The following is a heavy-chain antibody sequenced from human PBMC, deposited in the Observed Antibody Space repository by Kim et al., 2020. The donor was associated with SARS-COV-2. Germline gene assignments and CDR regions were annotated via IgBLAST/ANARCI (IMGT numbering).Heavy chain of an antibody. J-gene: IGHJ4*02. Sequence: GGSLRLSCAASGFTFSSYGMHWVRQAPGKGLEWVAVIWYDGSNKYYADSVKGRFTISRDNSKSTLDLQMNSLRAEDTAVYSCARDVTGYNSGHSWYWGQGTLVTVSS. D-gene: IGHD6-19*01. CDR2: IWYDGSNK. CDR1: GFTFSSYG. CDR3: ARDVTGYNSGHSWY. V-gene: IGHV3-33*01.